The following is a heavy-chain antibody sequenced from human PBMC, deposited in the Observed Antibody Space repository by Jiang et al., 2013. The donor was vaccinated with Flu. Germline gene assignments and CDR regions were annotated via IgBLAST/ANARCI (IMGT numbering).Heavy chain of an antibody. V-gene: IGHV1-2*04. Sequence: QSGAEVKKPGASVKVSCKASGYTFTAYYIHWVRQAPGQGLEWMGWINPNSGGTNYAQKFQDWVTMTRDTSISTVYMELSRLRSDDTAVYYCARDKDTCFGGSCPRGRDAFDIWGQGTAVTVSS. D-gene: IGHD2-15*01. CDR2: INPNSGGT. CDR1: GYTFTAYY. CDR3: ARDKDTCFGGSCPRGRDAFDI. J-gene: IGHJ3*02.